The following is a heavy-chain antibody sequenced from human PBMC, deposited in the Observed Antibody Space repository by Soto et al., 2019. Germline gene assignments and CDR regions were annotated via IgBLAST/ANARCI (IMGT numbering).Heavy chain of an antibody. CDR2: MSYSGST. CDR1: GVSISSSGYY. CDR3: ARVRGGGPFDD. Sequence: PSETLSLTCTVSGVSISSSGYYWGWIRQPPGKGLEWIGSMSYSGSTYYNPSLKSRVTISVDTSKNQFSLKLTSVTAADTAVYYCARVRGGGPFDDWGQGTLVTVSS. D-gene: IGHD1-26*01. V-gene: IGHV4-39*01. J-gene: IGHJ4*02.